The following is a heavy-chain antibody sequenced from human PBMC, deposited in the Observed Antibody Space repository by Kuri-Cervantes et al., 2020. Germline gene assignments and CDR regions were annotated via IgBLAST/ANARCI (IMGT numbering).Heavy chain of an antibody. J-gene: IGHJ4*02. CDR2: IYYSGST. CDR1: GGSISSSNW. Sequence: SETLSLTCAVSGGSISSSNWWSWVRQPPGKGLEWIGSIYYSGSTYYNPSLKSRVTISVDTSKNQFSLKLSSVTAADTAVYYCARRGYYYDSSGYRAYYFDYWGQGTLVTVSS. V-gene: IGHV4-39*01. D-gene: IGHD3-22*01. CDR3: ARRGYYYDSSGYRAYYFDY.